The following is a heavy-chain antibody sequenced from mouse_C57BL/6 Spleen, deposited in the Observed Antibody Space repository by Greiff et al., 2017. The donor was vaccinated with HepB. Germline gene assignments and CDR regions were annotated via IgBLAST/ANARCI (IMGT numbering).Heavy chain of an antibody. J-gene: IGHJ4*01. CDR3: ATGLGYAMDY. CDR2: IYPGSGNT. V-gene: IGHV1-76*01. CDR1: GYTFTDYY. Sequence: QVQLKQSGAELVRPGASVKLSCKASGYTFTDYYINWVKQRPGQGLEWIARIYPGSGNTYYNEKFKGKATLTAEKSSSTAYMQLSSLTSEDSAVYFCATGLGYAMDYWGQGTSVTVSS. D-gene: IGHD2-2*01.